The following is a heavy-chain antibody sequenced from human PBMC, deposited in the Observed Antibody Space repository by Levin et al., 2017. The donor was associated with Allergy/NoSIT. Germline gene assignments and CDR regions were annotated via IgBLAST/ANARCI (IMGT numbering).Heavy chain of an antibody. J-gene: IGHJ2*01. CDR1: GVSISSYY. V-gene: IGHV4-59*01. Sequence: SQTLSLTCTASGVSISSYYWSWIRQPPGKGLEWIGYIYYSGNTNYNPSLKSRVTISLDTSKNQFSLKLSSVTAADTAVYYCARNNYDFWSGSLNWYFDLWGRGTLVTVSS. CDR3: ARNNYDFWSGSLNWYFDL. CDR2: IYYSGNT. D-gene: IGHD3-3*01.